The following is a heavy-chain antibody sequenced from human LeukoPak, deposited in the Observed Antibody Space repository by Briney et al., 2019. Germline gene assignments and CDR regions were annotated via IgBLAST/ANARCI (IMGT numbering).Heavy chain of an antibody. CDR3: ARGEWDLLFDY. V-gene: IGHV4-59*01. D-gene: IGHD1-26*01. J-gene: IGHJ4*02. CDR2: IYYSGST. Sequence: SETLSLTCTVSGGSISSYYWSWIRQPPGKGLEWIGYIYYSGSTNYNPSLKSRVTISVDTSKNQFSLKLSSVTAADTAVYYCARGEWDLLFDYWGQGTLVTVSS. CDR1: GGSISSYY.